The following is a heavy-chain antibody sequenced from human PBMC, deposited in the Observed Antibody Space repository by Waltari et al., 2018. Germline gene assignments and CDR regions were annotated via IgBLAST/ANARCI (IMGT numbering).Heavy chain of an antibody. CDR2: IYNDGTK. D-gene: IGHD2-21*02. Sequence: EVQLVESGGGVIQPGGSLRLSCAASGFIVSTNYMCWVRQAPGKGREWVSVIYNDGTKLYADSVKGRFTVSRDNSKNMVHLQMDILRAEDTAVYYCATDGDGDCSLCLAQWGQGTLVTVSS. CDR3: ATDGDGDCSLCLAQ. CDR1: GFIVSTNY. V-gene: IGHV3-53*01. J-gene: IGHJ4*02.